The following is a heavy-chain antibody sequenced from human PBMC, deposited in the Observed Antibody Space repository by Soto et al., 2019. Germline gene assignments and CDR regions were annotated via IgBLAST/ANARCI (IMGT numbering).Heavy chain of an antibody. Sequence: QVQLQQWGAGLLKPSETLSLTCAVYGGSFSAYYWSWIRQPPGKGLEWIGEIDHSGSTNYNPSLKSRVTIEIDPSKNEFSLKLNSVTPADRAVSYCASGSGKQPLVRTYYSHGMDVWGHAPTVTVSS. V-gene: IGHV4-34*01. D-gene: IGHD6-13*01. J-gene: IGHJ6*02. CDR1: GGSFSAYY. CDR3: ASGSGKQPLVRTYYSHGMDV. CDR2: IDHSGST.